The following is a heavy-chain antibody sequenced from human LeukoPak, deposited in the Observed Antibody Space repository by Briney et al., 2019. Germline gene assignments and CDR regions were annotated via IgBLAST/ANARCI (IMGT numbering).Heavy chain of an antibody. CDR1: GGSISSYY. J-gene: IGHJ4*02. V-gene: IGHV4-4*07. D-gene: IGHD1-26*01. CDR3: ARMYSGTYGGIDY. CDR2: IYSSGST. Sequence: SETLSLTCTVSGGSISSYYWSWIRQPAGEGLEWIGRIYSSGSTNYNPSLRSRVTLSVATSKNQFSLKLSSVTAADTAVYYRARMYSGTYGGIDYWGQGTLVTVSS.